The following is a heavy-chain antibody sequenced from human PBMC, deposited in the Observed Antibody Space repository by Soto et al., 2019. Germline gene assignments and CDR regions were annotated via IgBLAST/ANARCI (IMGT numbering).Heavy chain of an antibody. D-gene: IGHD3-16*01. V-gene: IGHV3-33*01. CDR3: ATDRGGAPFDY. Sequence: QVQLVESGGGVVQPGRSLRLSCAASGFTFSSYGMHWVRQAPGKGLEWVAVIWSDGSNKNYADSVKGRFNISRDNSKNTLYLQMNSLRAEDTAVYYCATDRGGAPFDYWGQGTLVTVSS. CDR1: GFTFSSYG. J-gene: IGHJ4*02. CDR2: IWSDGSNK.